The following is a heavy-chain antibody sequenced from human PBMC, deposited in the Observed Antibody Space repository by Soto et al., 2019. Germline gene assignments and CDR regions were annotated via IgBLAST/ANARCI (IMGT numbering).Heavy chain of an antibody. Sequence: SVKVSCQASGFTFTSSAVQWVRQARGQRLEWIGWIVVGSGNTNYAQKFQERVTITRDMSTSTAYMELSSLRSEDTAVYYCAVDYYDSSGYYFPWGQGTLVTVSS. J-gene: IGHJ4*02. D-gene: IGHD3-22*01. CDR1: GFTFTSSA. V-gene: IGHV1-58*01. CDR2: IVVGSGNT. CDR3: AVDYYDSSGYYFP.